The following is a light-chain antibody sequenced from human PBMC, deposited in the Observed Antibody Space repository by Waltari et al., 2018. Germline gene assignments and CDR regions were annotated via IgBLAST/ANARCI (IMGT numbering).Light chain of an antibody. CDR3: QQYANSPRP. Sequence: ELVLTQSPGAMSLSPGGRATLSCRATQIITNNYLAWYQQQPGQAPRTRIFSASNRATGIPDRFTGGGAETDFTLPICGVEPEGSAVYCGQQYANSPRPFGGGATVAIK. V-gene: IGKV3-20*01. CDR1: QIITNNY. CDR2: SAS. J-gene: IGKJ4*01.